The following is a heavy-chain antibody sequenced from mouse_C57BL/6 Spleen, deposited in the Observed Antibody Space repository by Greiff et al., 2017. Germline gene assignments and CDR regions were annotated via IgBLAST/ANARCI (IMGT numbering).Heavy chain of an antibody. J-gene: IGHJ3*01. CDR1: GYTFTDYE. CDR3: TRRRAGRGNYAAWFAY. D-gene: IGHD2-1*01. V-gene: IGHV1-15*01. CDR2: IDPETGGT. Sequence: QVQLQQSGAELVRPGASVTLSCKASGYTFTDYEMHWVKQTPVHGLEWIGAIDPETGGTAYNQKFKGKAILTADKSSSTAYMELRSLTSEDSAVYYCTRRRAGRGNYAAWFAYWAKGLWSLSLQ.